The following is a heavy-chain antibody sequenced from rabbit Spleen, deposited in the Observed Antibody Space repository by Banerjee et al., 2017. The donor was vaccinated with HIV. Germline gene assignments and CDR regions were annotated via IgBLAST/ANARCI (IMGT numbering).Heavy chain of an antibody. Sequence: QLVESGGGLVQPGGSLKLSCKASGFDFSRYYVSWVRQAPGKGLEWIGDIDPIFGIAVYASWVSGRFTISSHNAQNTLYLQLSSLTAADTATYFCARDTSSSFSSYGMDLWGPGTLVTVS. V-gene: IGHV1S7*01. J-gene: IGHJ6*01. CDR1: GFDFSRYY. CDR2: IDPIFGIA. D-gene: IGHD1-1*01. CDR3: ARDTSSSFSSYGMDL.